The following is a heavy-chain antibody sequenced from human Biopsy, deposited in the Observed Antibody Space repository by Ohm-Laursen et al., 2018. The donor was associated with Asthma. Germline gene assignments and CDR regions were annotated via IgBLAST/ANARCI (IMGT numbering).Heavy chain of an antibody. CDR2: ISYDGSNK. Sequence: SLRLSCSAARFNFRSYGMHWVRQAPGKGLEWLAIISYDGSNKVYADSVRGRFTIARDNSKNTLYLQMNSLRVDDTGVYYCARDSSGSHFDYWGQGTLVTVSS. J-gene: IGHJ4*02. V-gene: IGHV3-30*03. D-gene: IGHD6-19*01. CDR3: ARDSSGSHFDY. CDR1: RFNFRSYG.